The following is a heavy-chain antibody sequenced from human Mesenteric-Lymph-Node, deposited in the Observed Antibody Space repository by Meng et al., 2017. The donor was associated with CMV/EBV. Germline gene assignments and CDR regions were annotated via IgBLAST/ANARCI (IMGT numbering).Heavy chain of an antibody. CDR2: LSGSGINT. Sequence: GESLKISCAASGFTFSSYAMSWVRQAPGKGLEWVSALSGSGINTYYADSVKGRFTISRDNSKNTLYLQMSSLRAEDTAVYYCAKDGRGYSPYYFDSWGQGTLVTVSS. J-gene: IGHJ4*02. CDR3: AKDGRGYSPYYFDS. V-gene: IGHV3-23*01. CDR1: GFTFSSYA. D-gene: IGHD5-18*01.